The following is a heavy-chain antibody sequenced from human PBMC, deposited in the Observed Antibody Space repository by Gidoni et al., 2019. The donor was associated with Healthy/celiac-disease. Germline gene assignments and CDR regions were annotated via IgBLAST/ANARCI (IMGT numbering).Heavy chain of an antibody. CDR3: ARDWGYYYDSSGYFSAGDDAFDI. J-gene: IGHJ3*02. CDR2: IKQDGSEK. CDR1: GFTFSSYW. D-gene: IGHD3-22*01. Sequence: EVQLVESGGGLVQPGGSLRLSCAASGFTFSSYWISWVRQAPGKGLEWGANIKQDGSEKYYVESGKGRFTISRDNAKNSLYLQMNSLRAEDTAVYYCARDWGYYYDSSGYFSAGDDAFDIWGQGTMVTVSS. V-gene: IGHV3-7*05.